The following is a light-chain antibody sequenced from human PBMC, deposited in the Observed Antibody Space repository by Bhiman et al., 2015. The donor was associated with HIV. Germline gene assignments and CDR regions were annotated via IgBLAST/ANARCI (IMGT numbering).Light chain of an antibody. Sequence: QSVLTQPPSVSAAPGQKVTISCTGNRSNIGAGYEVHWYQQLPGTAPKLIIFGDTNRPAGVSHRFFGSNSGTSASLAITGLRAEDEGDYFCQSYDSSLSGLAFGTGTKVTFL. J-gene: IGLJ1*01. V-gene: IGLV1-40*01. CDR2: GDT. CDR3: QSYDSSLSGLA. CDR1: RSNIGAGYE.